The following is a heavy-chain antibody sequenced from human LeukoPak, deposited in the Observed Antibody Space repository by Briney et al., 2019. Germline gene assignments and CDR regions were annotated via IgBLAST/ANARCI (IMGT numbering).Heavy chain of an antibody. V-gene: IGHV3-23*01. Sequence: PGGSLRLSCAASGFTFSSYAMSWVRQAPGKGLEWVSAISGSGGSTYYADSVKGRFTISRDNFKNTLYLQMNSLRAEDTAVYYCAKGTMVRGVIITPFDYWGQGTLVTVSS. J-gene: IGHJ4*02. CDR2: ISGSGGST. CDR3: AKGTMVRGVIITPFDY. CDR1: GFTFSSYA. D-gene: IGHD3-10*01.